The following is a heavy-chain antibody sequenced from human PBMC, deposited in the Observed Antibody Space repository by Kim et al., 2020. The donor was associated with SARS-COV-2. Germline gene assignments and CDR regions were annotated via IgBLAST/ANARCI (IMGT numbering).Heavy chain of an antibody. J-gene: IGHJ4*02. V-gene: IGHV3-30*04. CDR1: GFTFSSYA. CDR2: ISYDGSNK. D-gene: IGHD3-10*01. CDR3: AREVNYYGSGSFDY. Sequence: GGSLRLSCAASGFTFSSYAMHWVRQAPGKGLEWVAVISYDGSNKYYADSVKGRFTISRDNSKNTLYLQMNSLRAEDTAVYYCAREVNYYGSGSFDYWGQG.